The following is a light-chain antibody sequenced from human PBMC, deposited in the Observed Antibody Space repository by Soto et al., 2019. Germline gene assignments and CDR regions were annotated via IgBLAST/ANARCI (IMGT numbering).Light chain of an antibody. CDR1: QSLVYSDGNTY. CDR2: KVS. Sequence: DVVMTPSPLSLPVTLGQPASISCRSSQSLVYSDGNTYLSWFQQRPGQSPRRLIYKVSKRDSGVPDRFSGSGSLTDFTLKISRVEAEDVGVYYCIQGTHWHHTFGPRTKVDIK. V-gene: IGKV2-30*01. CDR3: IQGTHWHHT. J-gene: IGKJ3*01.